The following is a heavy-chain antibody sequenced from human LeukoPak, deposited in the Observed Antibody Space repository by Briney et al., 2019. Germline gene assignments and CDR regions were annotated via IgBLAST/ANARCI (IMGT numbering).Heavy chain of an antibody. D-gene: IGHD6-13*01. V-gene: IGHV4-34*01. J-gene: IGHJ4*02. CDR3: ARGYPPRRSGSSSGFDY. Sequence: PSETLSLTCAVYGGSFSGYYWSWIRQPPGKGLEWIGEINHSGSTNYNPSLKSRVTISVDTSKNQFSLKLSSVTAADTAVYYCARGYPPRRSGSSSGFDYWGQGSLVTVSS. CDR2: INHSGST. CDR1: GGSFSGYY.